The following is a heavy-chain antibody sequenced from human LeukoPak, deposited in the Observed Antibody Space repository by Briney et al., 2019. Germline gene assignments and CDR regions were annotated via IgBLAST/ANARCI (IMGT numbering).Heavy chain of an antibody. D-gene: IGHD2-15*01. CDR2: IGGSGGDT. CDR1: GFTFNNYA. V-gene: IGHV3-23*01. Sequence: GGSLRLSCAASGFTFNNYAMSWVRQAPGKGLEWVSGIGGSGGDTYYADSVKGRFTISRDNSQNTLYLQMNSLRTEDTAVYYCAKSPLDYCSGGSCYLYFDNWGQGTLVTVSS. CDR3: AKSPLDYCSGGSCYLYFDN. J-gene: IGHJ4*02.